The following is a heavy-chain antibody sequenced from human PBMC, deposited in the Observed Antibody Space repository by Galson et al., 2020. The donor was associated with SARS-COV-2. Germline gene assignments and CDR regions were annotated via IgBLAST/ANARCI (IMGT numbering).Heavy chain of an antibody. CDR2: ISGSGGST. CDR3: AKSDGVGTTDY. V-gene: IGHV3-23*01. CDR1: GFTFSSYA. J-gene: IGHJ4*02. D-gene: IGHD7-27*01. Sequence: GGSLRLSCAASGFTFSSYAMSWVRQAPGQGLEWVSAISGSGGSTYYADSVKGRFTISRDNSKNTLSLQMNSLRAEDTAVYYCAKSDGVGTTDYWGQGTLVTVAS.